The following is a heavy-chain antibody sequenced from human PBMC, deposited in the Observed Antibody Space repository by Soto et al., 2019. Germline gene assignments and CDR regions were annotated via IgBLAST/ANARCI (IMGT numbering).Heavy chain of an antibody. J-gene: IGHJ5*02. CDR3: ARHRGPMVRGVISNWFDP. CDR1: GGSISSSSYY. CDR2: IYYSGST. D-gene: IGHD3-10*01. V-gene: IGHV4-39*01. Sequence: HSDTLSITCSVSGGSISSSSYYWFWTPQPPGPGLEWIGSIYYSGSTYYNPSLKSRVTISVDTSKNQFSLKLSSVTAADTAVYYCARHRGPMVRGVISNWFDPWGQGTLVTVSS.